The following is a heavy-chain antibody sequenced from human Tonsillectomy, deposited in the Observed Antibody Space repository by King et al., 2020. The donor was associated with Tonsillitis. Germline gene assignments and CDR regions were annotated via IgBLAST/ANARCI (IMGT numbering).Heavy chain of an antibody. D-gene: IGHD6-19*01. CDR2: ISSSSAYI. CDR1: GFTFSNYG. CDR3: VRDSAVWVTRTERHTVAGKRGFGFYGMDV. V-gene: IGHV3-21*01. Sequence: VQLVESGGGLVTPGGSLRLSCAASGFTFSNYGMNWVRQAPGKGLEWVFSISSSSAYIYYADSVKGRFTISRDNAKNSLFLHMDSLRAEDTAVYYCVRDSAVWVTRTERHTVAGKRGFGFYGMDVWGQGTTVTVSS. J-gene: IGHJ6*02.